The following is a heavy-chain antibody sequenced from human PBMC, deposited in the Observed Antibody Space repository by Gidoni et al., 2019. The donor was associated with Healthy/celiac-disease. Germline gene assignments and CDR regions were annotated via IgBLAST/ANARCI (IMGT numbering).Heavy chain of an antibody. CDR1: AFTFSSYG. V-gene: IGHV3-30*18. Sequence: QVQLVESGGGVVQPGRSLRLSCAASAFTFSSYGMHWVRHAPGKGLEWVAVISYDGSNKYYADSVKGRFTISRDNSKNTLYLQMNSLRAEDTAVYYCAKDSGYCSSTSYSQDSYYYYYGMDVWGQGTTVTVSS. J-gene: IGHJ6*02. CDR2: ISYDGSNK. D-gene: IGHD2-2*01. CDR3: AKDSGYCSSTSYSQDSYYYYYGMDV.